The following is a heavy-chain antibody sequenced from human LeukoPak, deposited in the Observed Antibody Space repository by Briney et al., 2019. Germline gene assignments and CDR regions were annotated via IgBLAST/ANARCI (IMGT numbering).Heavy chain of an antibody. V-gene: IGHV1-2*02. Sequence: ASVKVSCKASGYTFTGYYMHWVRQAPGQGGEWMGWIKPNSGGTNYAQKFQGRVTMNWETSTTTAYMELGRLRSDDTAVYYCARGIVVVVAATTGWFDPWGQGTLVTVSS. J-gene: IGHJ5*02. D-gene: IGHD2-15*01. CDR2: IKPNSGGT. CDR1: GYTFTGYY. CDR3: ARGIVVVVAATTGWFDP.